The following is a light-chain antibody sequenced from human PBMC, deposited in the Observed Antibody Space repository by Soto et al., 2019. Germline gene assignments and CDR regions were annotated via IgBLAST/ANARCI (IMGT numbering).Light chain of an antibody. V-gene: IGLV2-23*01. CDR1: SSDVGIYNL. CDR2: EGS. Sequence: QSALTQPASVSGSPGQSITISCTGTSSDVGIYNLVSWYQQHPGKAPKLMIYEGSKRPSGVSNRFYGSKSGNTASLTTAGLQAEDEADYDCWSYAGSSTLVFGGGSKLTVL. J-gene: IGLJ3*02. CDR3: WSYAGSSTLV.